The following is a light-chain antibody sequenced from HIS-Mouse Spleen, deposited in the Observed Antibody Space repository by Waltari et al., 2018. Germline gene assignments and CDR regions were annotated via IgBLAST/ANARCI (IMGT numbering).Light chain of an antibody. CDR1: SSNIGSNY. Sequence: QSVLTQPPSASGTPGQRVTISCSGSSSNIGSNYVYWYQQPPGTAPKRLIYRNNPLPSGVPDRFSGSKSGTSASLAISGLRSEDEADYYCAAWDDSLSGPVFGGGTKLTVL. J-gene: IGLJ3*02. CDR2: RNN. CDR3: AAWDDSLSGPV. V-gene: IGLV1-47*01.